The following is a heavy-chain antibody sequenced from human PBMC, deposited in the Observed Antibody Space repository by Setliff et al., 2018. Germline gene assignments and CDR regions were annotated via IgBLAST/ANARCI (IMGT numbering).Heavy chain of an antibody. J-gene: IGHJ4*02. CDR1: GGSINNYY. CDR2: INHSGST. D-gene: IGHD2-8*02. Sequence: PSETLSLTCTVSGGSINNYYWIWIRQPPGKGLEWIGEINHSGSTNYNPSLKSRVTISVDTSKNQFSLKLSSVTAADTALYYCTVYNTGSSKDHYWGQGTPVTVSS. CDR3: TVYNTGSSKDHY. V-gene: IGHV4-34*01.